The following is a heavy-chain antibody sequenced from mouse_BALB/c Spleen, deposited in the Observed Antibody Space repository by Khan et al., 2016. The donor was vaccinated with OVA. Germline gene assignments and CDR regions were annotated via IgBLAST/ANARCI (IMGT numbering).Heavy chain of an antibody. CDR1: GYAFSSSW. CDR3: ARGGYGNYDYYAMDY. V-gene: IGHV1-82*01. D-gene: IGHD2-10*02. Sequence: QVQLKQSGPELVKPGASVKISCKASGYAFSSSWMNWVKQRPGQGLEWIGRIYPGDGDTNYNGKFKGKATLTADKSSSTAYMQLSRLTSVDSAVYFCARGGYGNYDYYAMDYWGQGTSVTVSS. J-gene: IGHJ4*01. CDR2: IYPGDGDT.